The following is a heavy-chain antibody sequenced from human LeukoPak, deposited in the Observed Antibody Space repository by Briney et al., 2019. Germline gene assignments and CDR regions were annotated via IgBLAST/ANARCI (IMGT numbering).Heavy chain of an antibody. Sequence: GGSLRLSCAASGFTFSGSAMHWVRQAPGKGLEYVSAISSNGGSTYYANSVKGRFTISRDNSKNTLYLQMGSLRAEDMAVYYCARDFRLYYYDSSGYLDYWGQGTLVTVSS. J-gene: IGHJ4*02. CDR2: ISSNGGST. CDR3: ARDFRLYYYDSSGYLDY. V-gene: IGHV3-64*01. CDR1: GFTFSGSA. D-gene: IGHD3-22*01.